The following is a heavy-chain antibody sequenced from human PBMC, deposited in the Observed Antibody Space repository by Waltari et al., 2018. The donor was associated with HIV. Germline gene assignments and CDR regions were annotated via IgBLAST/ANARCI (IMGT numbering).Heavy chain of an antibody. Sequence: EVQLVESGGGLVQPGGSLRLSCAASGFTFSNYWMSWVRQAPGKGLGGVANIKQDGSEKYDVDSVKGRFTIARDNDKNSVDLQMNSLRAEDTAVYYCARDGGRRGPFGYWGQGTLVTVSS. D-gene: IGHD3-3*01. V-gene: IGHV3-7*01. CDR1: GFTFSNYW. CDR3: ARDGGRRGPFGY. J-gene: IGHJ4*02. CDR2: IKQDGSEK.